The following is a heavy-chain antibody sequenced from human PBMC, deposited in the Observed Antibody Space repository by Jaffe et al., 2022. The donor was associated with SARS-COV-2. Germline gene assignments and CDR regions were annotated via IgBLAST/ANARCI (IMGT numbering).Heavy chain of an antibody. V-gene: IGHV3-23*01. Sequence: EVQLLESGGGLVQPGGSLRLSCVVTGLTLSSYAMSWVRQAPGKGLEWVSAISGSGGDTYYADSVKGRFTISRDNSKNTLYLQMHSLRAEDTAVYFCAKDTTTFLTFAYFDYWGQGTLVTVSS. D-gene: IGHD3-3*02. CDR2: ISGSGGDT. CDR1: GLTLSSYA. CDR3: AKDTTTFLTFAYFDY. J-gene: IGHJ4*02.